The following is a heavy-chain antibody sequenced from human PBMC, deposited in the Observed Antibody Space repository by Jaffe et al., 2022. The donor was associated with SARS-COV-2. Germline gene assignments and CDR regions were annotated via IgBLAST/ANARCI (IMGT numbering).Heavy chain of an antibody. D-gene: IGHD3-9*01. V-gene: IGHV3-30-3*01. CDR1: GFTFSSYA. Sequence: QVQLVESGGGVVQPGRSLRLSCAASGFTFSSYAMHWVRQAPGKGLEWVAVISYDGSNKYYADSVKGRFTISRDNSKNTLYLQMNSLRAEDTAVYYCASGPETDYDILTHGFDYWGQGTLVTVSS. J-gene: IGHJ4*02. CDR3: ASGPETDYDILTHGFDY. CDR2: ISYDGSNK.